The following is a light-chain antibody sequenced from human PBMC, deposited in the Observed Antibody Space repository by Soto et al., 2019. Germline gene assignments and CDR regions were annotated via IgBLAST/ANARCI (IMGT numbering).Light chain of an antibody. CDR2: QAS. CDR1: QHSNNW. CDR3: QQYESYPWT. J-gene: IGKJ1*01. V-gene: IGKV1-5*01. Sequence: GDRVTITCRASQHSNNWLAWHQQKPGRAPKVLIYQASSLESGVPSRFSGSGSGTEFTLTISSLQPDDFATYYCQQYESYPWTFGQGTQVEV.